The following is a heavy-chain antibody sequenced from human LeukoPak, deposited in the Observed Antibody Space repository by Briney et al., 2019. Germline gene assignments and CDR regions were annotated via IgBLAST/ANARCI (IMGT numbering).Heavy chain of an antibody. CDR2: ISGSGGST. D-gene: IGHD1-7*01. Sequence: GASLRLSCAASGFTFSSYAMSWVRQAPGEGLEWVSAISGSGGSTYYADSVKGRFTISRDNSKNTLYLQMNSLRAEDTAVYYCAKEGVSTGTRRGQGDYWGQGTLVTVSS. CDR1: GFTFSSYA. V-gene: IGHV3-23*01. J-gene: IGHJ4*02. CDR3: AKEGVSTGTRRGQGDY.